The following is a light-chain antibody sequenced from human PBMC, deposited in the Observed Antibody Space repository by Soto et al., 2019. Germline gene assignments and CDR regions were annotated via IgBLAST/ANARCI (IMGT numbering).Light chain of an antibody. Sequence: EIVLTQSPATLSLSPGERATLSCRASQSISIYLAWYQQKPGQAPRLLIYDASNRATGIPARSSGSGSGTDFTLTISSLEPEDFAVYYCQQRSNWPPEITFGQGTRLEIK. CDR1: QSISIY. V-gene: IGKV3-11*01. J-gene: IGKJ5*01. CDR2: DAS. CDR3: QQRSNWPPEIT.